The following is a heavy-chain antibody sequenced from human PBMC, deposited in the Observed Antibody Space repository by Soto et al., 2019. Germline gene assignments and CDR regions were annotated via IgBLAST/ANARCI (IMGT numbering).Heavy chain of an antibody. V-gene: IGHV1-46*01. Sequence: ASVKFSCKASGYTFTSYYMHWLRQAPGQGLEWMGIINPSGGITIYAQKFQGRVTMTRDTSKNTLYLQMNSLRAEDTAVYYCEKTITQIDPAPTFDYWGQGTLVTVSS. CDR3: EKTITQIDPAPTFDY. CDR1: GYTFTSYY. D-gene: IGHD2-2*01. J-gene: IGHJ4*02. CDR2: INPSGGIT.